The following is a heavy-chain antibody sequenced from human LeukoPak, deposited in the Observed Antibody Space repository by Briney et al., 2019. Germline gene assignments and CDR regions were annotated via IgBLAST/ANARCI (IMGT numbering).Heavy chain of an antibody. V-gene: IGHV3-74*01. Sequence: PGGSLRLSCAASGFTFSSYWMHWVRQAPGKGLVWVSRINSDGSSTSYADSVKGRFTISRDNAKNTLYLQMNSLRAEDTAVYYCARVGVDGWYYLDYWGQGTLVTVSS. CDR1: GFTFSSYW. CDR2: INSDGSST. CDR3: ARVGVDGWYYLDY. D-gene: IGHD6-19*01. J-gene: IGHJ4*02.